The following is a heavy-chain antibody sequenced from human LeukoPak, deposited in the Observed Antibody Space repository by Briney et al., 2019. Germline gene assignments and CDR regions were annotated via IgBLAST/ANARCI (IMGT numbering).Heavy chain of an antibody. D-gene: IGHD2-15*01. J-gene: IGHJ4*02. Sequence: PGGSLRLSCAASGFTFSSYSMNWVRLAPGKGLEWVSSISSSSSYIYYADSVKGRFTISRDNAKNSPYLQMNSLRAEDTALYYCAKDKACPPRRGGSCYSYSWYFDYWGQGTLVTVSS. CDR2: ISSSSSYI. CDR3: AKDKACPPRRGGSCYSYSWYFDY. V-gene: IGHV3-21*04. CDR1: GFTFSSYS.